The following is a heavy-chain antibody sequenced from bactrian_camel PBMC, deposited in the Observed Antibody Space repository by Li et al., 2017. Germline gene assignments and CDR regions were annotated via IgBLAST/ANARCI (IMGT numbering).Heavy chain of an antibody. V-gene: IGHV3S53*01. CDR1: EKIAGSYC. J-gene: IGHJ4*01. Sequence: HVQLVESGGGSVQDGGSLKLSCVASEKIAGSYCLAWFRQVPGKEREGVAAIDSDGSTSYADSVKGRFTISRGNAKNTVSLQMNSLKSGDTALYYCATQGYYGTYEYTYWGQGTQVTVS. CDR2: IDSDGST. CDR3: ATQGYYGTYEYTY. D-gene: IGHD2*01.